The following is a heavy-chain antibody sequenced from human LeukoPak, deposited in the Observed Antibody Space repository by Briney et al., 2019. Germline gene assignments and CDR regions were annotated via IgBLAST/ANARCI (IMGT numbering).Heavy chain of an antibody. Sequence: ASVKVSCKASGYTFTSYDINWVRQATGQGLEWMGWMNPNSGNTGYAQKFQGRVTITRNTSINTAYMELSSLRSEDTAVYYWARGETGTTGDYYYYYYMDVWGKGTTVTVSS. J-gene: IGHJ6*03. CDR3: ARGETGTTGDYYYYYYMDV. CDR1: GYTFTSYD. CDR2: MNPNSGNT. V-gene: IGHV1-8*03. D-gene: IGHD1-1*01.